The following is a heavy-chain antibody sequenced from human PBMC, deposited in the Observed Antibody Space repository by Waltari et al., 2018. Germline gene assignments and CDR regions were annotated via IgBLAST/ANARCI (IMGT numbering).Heavy chain of an antibody. Sequence: EVQLLESGGTIVQPGWSLKVSFAASGVNFGSSWMHWVRKTPGKGLMWVSDINYDGTQTKYADSVRGRFTISRDNAKSTLYLQMTDLRAEDTAVYFCVRARWDYLYFDTWGQGTLVTVSS. CDR3: VRARWDYLYFDT. V-gene: IGHV3-74*01. CDR2: INYDGTQT. D-gene: IGHD1-26*01. CDR1: GVNFGSSW. J-gene: IGHJ5*02.